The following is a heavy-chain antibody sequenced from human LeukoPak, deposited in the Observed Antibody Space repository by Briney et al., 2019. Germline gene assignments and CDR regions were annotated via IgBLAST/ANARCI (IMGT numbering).Heavy chain of an antibody. CDR3: ARERDYKFDY. CDR1: GYTFNSYY. J-gene: IGHJ4*02. D-gene: IGHD4-11*01. Sequence: ASVKVSCKASGYTFNSYYMHWVRQAPGQGLEWMGKINPSGGSTTYAQKFQGRVTMTRDTSTSTVYMALSSLRSEGTAVYFCARERDYKFDYWGQGALVTVSS. CDR2: INPSGGST. V-gene: IGHV1-46*02.